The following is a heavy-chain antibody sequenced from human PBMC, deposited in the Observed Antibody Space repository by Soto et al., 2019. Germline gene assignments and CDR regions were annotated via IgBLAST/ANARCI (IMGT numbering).Heavy chain of an antibody. CDR2: VYFTGST. V-gene: IGHV4-39*01. D-gene: IGHD3-3*01. CDR1: GDSISRNSFY. Sequence: SETLSLTCTVSGDSISRNSFYWGWIRQPPGKELKCIGIVYFTGSTNYNPSLKSRVTMSADTSKNQFSLKLGSVTAADTVFYYCARHVRSASYFDVWGQGTLVTVSS. J-gene: IGHJ4*02. CDR3: ARHVRSASYFDV.